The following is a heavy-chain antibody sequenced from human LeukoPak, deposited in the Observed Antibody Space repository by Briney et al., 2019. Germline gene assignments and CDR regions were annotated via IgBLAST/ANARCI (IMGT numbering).Heavy chain of an antibody. J-gene: IGHJ3*02. D-gene: IGHD3-3*01. CDR3: AKFWSGSYGRDAFDI. CDR2: ISYDGTNK. CDR1: AFTFSSYA. Sequence: GRSLRLSCAASAFTFSSYAMHWVRQAPGKGLEWVAVISYDGTNKYYADSVKGRFTISRDNSKNRLYLQMNSLRAEDTAVYYCAKFWSGSYGRDAFDIWGQGTMLTVSS. V-gene: IGHV3-30*04.